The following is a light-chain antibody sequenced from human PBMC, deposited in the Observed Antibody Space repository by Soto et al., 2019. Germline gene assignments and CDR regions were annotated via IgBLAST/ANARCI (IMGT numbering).Light chain of an antibody. V-gene: IGKV1-39*01. Sequence: IRMTQSPSSLAASGVDRVTISGRASQSISSDLNWYQQKPGKAPKLLIYAASSLQSAVPSRFSGSASGTDFPLTITSLQPEDSATYYCQQSYRTPITFGQGTRLEI. J-gene: IGKJ5*01. CDR3: QQSYRTPIT. CDR2: AAS. CDR1: QSISSD.